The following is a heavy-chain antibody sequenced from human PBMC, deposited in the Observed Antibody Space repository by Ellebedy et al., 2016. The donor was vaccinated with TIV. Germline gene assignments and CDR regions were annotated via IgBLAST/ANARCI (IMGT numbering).Heavy chain of an antibody. J-gene: IGHJ4*02. CDR1: GGSISSSSYY. CDR3: ARETVATIQPIDY. V-gene: IGHV4-39*02. Sequence: SETLSLTCTVSGGSISSSSYYWGWIRQPPGKGLEWIGSIYYSGSTYYNPSLKSRVTISVDTSKNQFSLKLSSVTAAATAVYYCARETVATIQPIDYWGQGTLVTVSS. CDR2: IYYSGST. D-gene: IGHD5-12*01.